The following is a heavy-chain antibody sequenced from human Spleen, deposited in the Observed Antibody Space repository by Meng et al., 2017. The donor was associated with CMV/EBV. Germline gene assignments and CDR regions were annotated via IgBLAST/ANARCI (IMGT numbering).Heavy chain of an antibody. D-gene: IGHD3-16*01. V-gene: IGHV1-2*06. J-gene: IGHJ4*02. CDR2: SNPNSGGT. Sequence: QVQLVQSGAEVKKPGATVKVSCKASGYSFSAYYIHWVRQAPGQGLEWMGRSNPNSGGTNYGQNFQGRVTMTRDTSINTAYMELSRLTSDDTAVYYCTRDPGGLDYWGQGTLVTVSS. CDR3: TRDPGGLDY. CDR1: GYSFSAYY.